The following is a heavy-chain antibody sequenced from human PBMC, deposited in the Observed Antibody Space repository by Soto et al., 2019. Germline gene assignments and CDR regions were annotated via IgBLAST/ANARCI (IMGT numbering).Heavy chain of an antibody. J-gene: IGHJ6*02. D-gene: IGHD1-20*01. Sequence: SETLSLTCTVSGGSISSYYWSWIRQPPGKGLEWIGYIYYSGSTNYNPSLKSRVTISVDTSKNQFSLKLSSVTAADTAVYYCARHNHGMDVWGQGTTVTVSS. CDR2: IYYSGST. V-gene: IGHV4-59*01. CDR3: ARHNHGMDV. CDR1: GGSISSYY.